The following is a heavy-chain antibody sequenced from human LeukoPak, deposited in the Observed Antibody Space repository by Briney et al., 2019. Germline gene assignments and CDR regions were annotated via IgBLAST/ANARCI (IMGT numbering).Heavy chain of an antibody. J-gene: IGHJ4*02. Sequence: PGGSLRLSCAASGFTFSTYEMNWVRQAPGKGLEWVSYISSGGTTIYYADSVKGRFTISRDNAKNSLYLQMNSLRAEDTAVYYCAIAFPGSYFRPLDYWGQGTLVTVSS. CDR1: GFTFSTYE. D-gene: IGHD1-26*01. CDR3: AIAFPGSYFRPLDY. V-gene: IGHV3-48*03. CDR2: ISSGGTTI.